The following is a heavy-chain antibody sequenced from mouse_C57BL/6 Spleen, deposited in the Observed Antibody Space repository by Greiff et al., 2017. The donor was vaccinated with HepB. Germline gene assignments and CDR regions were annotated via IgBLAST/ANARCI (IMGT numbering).Heavy chain of an antibody. J-gene: IGHJ4*01. CDR1: GYTFTSYW. CDR2: IYPGSGST. D-gene: IGHD1-2*01. CDR3: ARSPTASPYYYAMDY. V-gene: IGHV1-55*01. Sequence: VKLQESGAELVKPGASVKMSCKASGYTFTSYWITWVKQRPGQGLEWIGDIYPGSGSTNYNEKFKSKATLTVDTSSSTAYMQLSSLTSEDSAVYYCARSPTASPYYYAMDYWGQGTSVTVSS.